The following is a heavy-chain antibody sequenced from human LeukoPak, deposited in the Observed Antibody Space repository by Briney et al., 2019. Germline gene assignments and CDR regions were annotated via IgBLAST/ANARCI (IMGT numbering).Heavy chain of an antibody. CDR3: ARTQTEYSYGHPYCFDY. CDR1: GFTFSRYW. J-gene: IGHJ4*02. V-gene: IGHV3-7*03. CDR2: INEDGSEK. Sequence: GGSLRPSCEVSGFTFSRYWMSWVRQAPGKGLEWVANINEDGSEKNYVVSVKGRFTISRDNAAKSLYLQLNSLRAEDTAVYYCARTQTEYSYGHPYCFDYWGQGTLVTASS. D-gene: IGHD5-18*01.